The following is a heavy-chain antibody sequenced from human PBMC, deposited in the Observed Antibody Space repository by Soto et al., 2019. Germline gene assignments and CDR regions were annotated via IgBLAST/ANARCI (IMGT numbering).Heavy chain of an antibody. CDR3: ARAIGPTLFDY. J-gene: IGHJ4*02. CDR2: IGTTGDT. Sequence: VQLVESGGSLVQPGGSLRLSCSASGFTFSSYDMHWVRQGTGKGLEWVSAIGTTGDTYYAGSVKGRFTISRENAKNSLYLQMNSLRAGDTAIYFCARAIGPTLFDYWGQGTLVTVSS. D-gene: IGHD3-22*01. CDR1: GFTFSSYD. V-gene: IGHV3-13*04.